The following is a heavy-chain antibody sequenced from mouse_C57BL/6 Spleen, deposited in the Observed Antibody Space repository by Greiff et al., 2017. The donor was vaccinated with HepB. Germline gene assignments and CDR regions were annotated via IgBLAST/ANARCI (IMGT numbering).Heavy chain of an antibody. Sequence: QVQLQQPGAELVKPGASVKLSCKASGYTFTSYWMQWVKQRPGQGLEWIGEIDPSDSYTNYHQKFKGKATLTVDTSYSTAYMHLSRLTSEDSAVYYCARESSSAHWYFDVWGTGTTVTVSS. D-gene: IGHD1-3*01. CDR2: IDPSDSYT. J-gene: IGHJ1*03. V-gene: IGHV1-50*01. CDR1: GYTFTSYW. CDR3: ARESSSAHWYFDV.